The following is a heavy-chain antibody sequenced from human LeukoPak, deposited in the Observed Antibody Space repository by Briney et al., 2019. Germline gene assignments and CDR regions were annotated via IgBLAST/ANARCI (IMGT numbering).Heavy chain of an antibody. CDR3: AHKRGHYYDTSGYLPLDY. V-gene: IGHV4-39*01. D-gene: IGHD3-22*01. CDR1: GGSISSSYYY. J-gene: IGHJ4*02. Sequence: SETLSLTCTVSGGSISSSYYYWGWIRQPPGKGLEWIGSIYYSGSTYYNPSLKSRVTISVDTSKNQFSLQLSSVTAADTAVYYCAHKRGHYYDTSGYLPLDYWGQGTLVTVSS. CDR2: IYYSGST.